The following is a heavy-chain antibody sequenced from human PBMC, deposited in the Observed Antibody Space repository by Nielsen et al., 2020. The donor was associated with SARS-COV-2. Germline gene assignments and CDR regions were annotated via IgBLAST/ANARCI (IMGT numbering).Heavy chain of an antibody. D-gene: IGHD3-16*01. J-gene: IGHJ6*02. CDR2: IKESGSER. V-gene: IGHV3-7*03. CDR1: GFTFGTYW. Sequence: GGSLRLSCAVSGFTFGTYWMSWVRQAPGKGLEWVANIKESGSERDYVGSVKGRFTISRDNVKNSLFLQMNSLRAEDTAVYYCAKGMMGFYCGMDVWGQGTTVTVSS. CDR3: AKGMMGFYCGMDV.